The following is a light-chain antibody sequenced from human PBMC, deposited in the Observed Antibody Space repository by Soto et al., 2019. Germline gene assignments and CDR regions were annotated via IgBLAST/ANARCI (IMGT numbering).Light chain of an antibody. Sequence: QSALTQPASVSGSPGQSITISCTGTSSDVGGYNYVSWYQQHPGKAPKLMIYDVSNRPSGVSNRFSGSKSGNTASLTISGLQAEDDADYYCSSYTSSIPSFGGGTKLTVL. CDR3: SSYTSSIPS. J-gene: IGLJ2*01. CDR2: DVS. CDR1: SSDVGGYNY. V-gene: IGLV2-14*01.